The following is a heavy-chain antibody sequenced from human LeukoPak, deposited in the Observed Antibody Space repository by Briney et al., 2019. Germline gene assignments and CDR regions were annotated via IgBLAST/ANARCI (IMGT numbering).Heavy chain of an antibody. J-gene: IGHJ1*01. CDR3: TKEFYPSGSPWLGFFQQ. CDR1: GFTFDDYT. D-gene: IGHD3-10*01. Sequence: GGSLRLSCAASGFTFDDYTMHWVRQAPGKGLEWVSLISWDAGRTYYADSVKGRFTISRDNSKNSLFLQMNSLRAEDTGFYCCTKEFYPSGSPWLGFFQQWGQGTLVTGSS. V-gene: IGHV3-43*01. CDR2: ISWDAGRT.